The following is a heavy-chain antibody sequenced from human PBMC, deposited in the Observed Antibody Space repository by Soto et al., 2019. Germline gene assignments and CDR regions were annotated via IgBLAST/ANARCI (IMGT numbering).Heavy chain of an antibody. J-gene: IGHJ6*02. Sequence: SETLSLTCTVSGGSITSVSYYWGWIRQPPGKGLEWIGSIYSNGNSYYNPSLKSRVTMSIDTSENQCSLKLTSVTATDSAVYYCAREYCSSTSCHINYYYYYGMDVWGQGTTVTVSS. CDR2: IYSNGNS. CDR3: AREYCSSTSCHINYYYYYGMDV. D-gene: IGHD2-2*01. CDR1: GGSITSVSYY. V-gene: IGHV4-39*01.